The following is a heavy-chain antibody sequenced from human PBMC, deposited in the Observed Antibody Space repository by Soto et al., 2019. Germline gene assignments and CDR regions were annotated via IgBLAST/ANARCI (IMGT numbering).Heavy chain of an antibody. CDR2: IFYTGST. V-gene: IGHV4-39*01. J-gene: IGHJ2*01. CDR3: VRTVGSSWFFDL. CDR1: NGSITSGDYY. D-gene: IGHD3-10*01. Sequence: QLQLRQSGPGLVQPLETLSLTCTVSNGSITSGDYYWGWIRQSPGKGLEWIGSIFYTGSTYYTPSHQSRVTISVDTSRKQFSLKLNSATAADTAVYYCVRTVGSSWFFDLWDRGTLITVSS.